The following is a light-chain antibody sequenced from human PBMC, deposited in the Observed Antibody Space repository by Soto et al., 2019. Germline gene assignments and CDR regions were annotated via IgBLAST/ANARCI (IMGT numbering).Light chain of an antibody. V-gene: IGKV4-1*01. Sequence: DIVMTQSPDSLAVSLGERATINCKSSQSVLYSSNNKNYLAWYQQKPGQPPKLLIYWASTRESGVTDRFSGSGSGTDFTHTSSSLQAEDVAVYYCQQYYSTPYTFGQGTKLEIK. CDR2: WAS. J-gene: IGKJ2*01. CDR3: QQYYSTPYT. CDR1: QSVLYSSNNKNY.